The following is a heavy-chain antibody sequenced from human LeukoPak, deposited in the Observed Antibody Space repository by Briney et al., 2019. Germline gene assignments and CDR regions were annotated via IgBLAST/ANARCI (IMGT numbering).Heavy chain of an antibody. CDR3: ARDRGYRDY. J-gene: IGHJ4*02. V-gene: IGHV3-21*04. CDR2: ISSSNYI. D-gene: IGHD5-18*01. CDR1: GFTFSPYS. Sequence: GGSLRLSCAASGFTFSPYSMNWVRQAPGKGLEWVSSISSSNYIYYADSVKGRFTISRDNAKNSLYLQMNSLRAEDTAVYYCARDRGYRDYWGQGTLVTVSS.